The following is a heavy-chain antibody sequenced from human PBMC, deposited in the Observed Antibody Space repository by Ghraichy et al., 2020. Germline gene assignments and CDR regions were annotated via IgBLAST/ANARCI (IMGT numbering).Heavy chain of an antibody. V-gene: IGHV3-66*01. CDR1: EFTVSANF. CDR2: IYSGGGT. CDR3: ARAMDERSGEYGNWYFDL. J-gene: IGHJ2*01. D-gene: IGHD3-3*01. Sequence: GESLNISCAASEFTVSANFMSWVRQAPGKGLEWVSLIYSGGGTYYGDFVEGRFSLSRDNSQNTLYLQMNSLRAEDTAVYYCARAMDERSGEYGNWYFDLWGRGTLVTVSS.